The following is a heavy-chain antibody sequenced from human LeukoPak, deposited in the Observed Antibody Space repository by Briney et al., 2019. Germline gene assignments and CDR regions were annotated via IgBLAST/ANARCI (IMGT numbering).Heavy chain of an antibody. CDR1: GFTFSSYA. CDR2: ISGSGGST. CDR3: AKGYYDYVWGSYYFDY. Sequence: GGSLRLSCAASGFTFSSYAMSWVRQAPGKGLEWVSAISGSGGSTYYADSVKGRFTISRDNSRDTLYLQMNSLRAEDTAVYYCAKGYYDYVWGSYYFDYWGQGTLVIVSS. D-gene: IGHD3-16*01. V-gene: IGHV3-23*01. J-gene: IGHJ4*02.